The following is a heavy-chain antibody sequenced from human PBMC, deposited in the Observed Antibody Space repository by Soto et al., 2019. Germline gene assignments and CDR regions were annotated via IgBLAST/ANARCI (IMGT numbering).Heavy chain of an antibody. CDR2: ISGSGASI. J-gene: IGHJ4*02. Sequence: EVQLLESGGNLVQPGGSLRLSCAASGFTFSSYVMSWVRQAPGKGLEWVSTISGSGASIYDADSVKGRFTISRDNSKNTVYLQMNSLRAEDTAVYYCAKDGLVYCTGGTCYGSDYWGQGTLVTVSS. D-gene: IGHD2-15*01. CDR1: GFTFSSYV. V-gene: IGHV3-23*01. CDR3: AKDGLVYCTGGTCYGSDY.